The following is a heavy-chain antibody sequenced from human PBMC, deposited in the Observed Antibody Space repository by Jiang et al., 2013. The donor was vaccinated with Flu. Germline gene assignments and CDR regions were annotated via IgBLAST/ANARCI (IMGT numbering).Heavy chain of an antibody. Sequence: QLLESGGGVVQPGGSLRLSCAASGFTFSSYGMHWVRQAPGKGLEWVAVIWYDGSNKYYADSVKGRFTISRDNSKNTLYLQMNSLRAEDTAVYYCARGYSGYEYYFDYWGQGTLVTVSS. CDR3: ARGYSGYEYYFDY. CDR2: IWYDGSNK. J-gene: IGHJ4*02. V-gene: IGHV3-33*01. D-gene: IGHD5-12*01. CDR1: GFTFSSYG.